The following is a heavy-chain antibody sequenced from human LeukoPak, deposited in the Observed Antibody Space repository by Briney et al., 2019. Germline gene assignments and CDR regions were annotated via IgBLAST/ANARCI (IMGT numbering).Heavy chain of an antibody. D-gene: IGHD3-9*01. CDR3: ARKAYYDILTGYTSGGYYYMDV. J-gene: IGHJ6*03. V-gene: IGHV3-20*04. Sequence: GGSLRLSCAASGFTFDDYGMSWVRQAPGKGLEWVSGINWNGGSTGYADSVKGRFTISRDNAKNSLYLQMNSLRAEDTALYYCARKAYYDILTGYTSGGYYYMDVWGKGTTVTVSS. CDR2: INWNGGST. CDR1: GFTFDDYG.